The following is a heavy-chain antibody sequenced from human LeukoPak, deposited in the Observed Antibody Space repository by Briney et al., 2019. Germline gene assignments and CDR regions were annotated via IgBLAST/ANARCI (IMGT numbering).Heavy chain of an antibody. CDR1: GFSFSTYS. CDR2: ISRNSRYI. V-gene: IGHV3-21*06. J-gene: IGHJ4*02. D-gene: IGHD6-13*01. Sequence: GGSLRLSCAASGFSFSTYSMNWVRQAPGKGLEWVSYISRNSRYIYYADSMRGRFTTSRDNAKNSLYLQMNSLKPEDTAVYYCARVAEAAAFDSWGQGTLVTVSS. CDR3: ARVAEAAAFDS.